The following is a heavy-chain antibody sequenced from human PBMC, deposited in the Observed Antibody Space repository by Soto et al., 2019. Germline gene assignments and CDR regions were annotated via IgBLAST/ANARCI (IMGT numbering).Heavy chain of an antibody. CDR2: IYDSGTT. CDR3: ARRSWREVRELIAPFDY. J-gene: IGHJ4*02. CDR1: GGSICSSSYY. Sequence: QRQLQESGPGLVKTSETLSLTCTVSGGSICSSSYYWDWIRQPPGKGLEWIGSIYDSGTTYYNPSLKSCVTLSVHTPQNQYSLKLCSVTAADPAVYYCARRSWREVRELIAPFDYWGQGTLVTVSS. V-gene: IGHV4-39*01. D-gene: IGHD3-10*01.